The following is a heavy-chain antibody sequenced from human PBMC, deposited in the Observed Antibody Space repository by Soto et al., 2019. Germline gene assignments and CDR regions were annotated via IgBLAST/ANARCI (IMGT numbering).Heavy chain of an antibody. V-gene: IGHV5-51*01. CDR3: ASARSYFWSGYYPTFDY. CDR2: IYPGDSDT. D-gene: IGHD3-3*01. J-gene: IGHJ4*02. CDR1: GYSFTSYW. Sequence: GESLKISCKGSGYSFTSYWIGWVRQMPGKGLEWMGIIYPGDSDTRYSPSFQGQVTISADKSISTAYLQWSSLKASDTAMYYCASARSYFWSGYYPTFDYWGQGTLVTVAS.